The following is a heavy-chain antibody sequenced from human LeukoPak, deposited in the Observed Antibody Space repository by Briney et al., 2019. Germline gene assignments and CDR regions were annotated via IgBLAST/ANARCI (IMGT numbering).Heavy chain of an antibody. CDR1: GFTFSSYA. D-gene: IGHD6-13*01. CDR3: AKEPVAAASENFDY. V-gene: IGHV3-23*01. CDR2: ISGSGGST. Sequence: GGSLRLSCAASGFTFSSYAMSWFRQAPVKGLEWVSAISGSGGSTYYADSVKGRFTIYRDNSKNTLYLQMNSLRAEDTAVYYCAKEPVAAASENFDYWGQGTLVTVSS. J-gene: IGHJ4*02.